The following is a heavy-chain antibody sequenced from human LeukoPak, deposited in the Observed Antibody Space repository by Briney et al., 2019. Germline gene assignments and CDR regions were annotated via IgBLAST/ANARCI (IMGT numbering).Heavy chain of an antibody. CDR1: GGSISTYY. CDR2: IYYSGST. J-gene: IGHJ4*02. V-gene: IGHV4-59*01. CDR3: ARSRGYFEY. Sequence: PSETLSLTCTVSGGSISTYYWSWIRQLPGKGLEWIGYIYYSGSTNYNPSLKSRVTISVDTSKNQFSLKLTSVTAADTALYYCARSRGYFEYWGQGTLVTVSS. D-gene: IGHD6-13*01.